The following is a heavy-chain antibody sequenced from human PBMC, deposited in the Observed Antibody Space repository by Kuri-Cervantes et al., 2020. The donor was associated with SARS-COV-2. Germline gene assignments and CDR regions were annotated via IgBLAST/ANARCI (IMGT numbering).Heavy chain of an antibody. D-gene: IGHD2-8*01. CDR2: ISSSSSTI. CDR3: ASEVIPNPNEKYAYYGLDV. CDR1: GLTFSVYG. Sequence: GESLKISCAASGLTFSVYGLNWVRQAPGKGLEWVSYISSSSSTIHYADSVKGRFTISRDNAKKSLFLQMNSLRAEDTAVYYCASEVIPNPNEKYAYYGLDVWGQGTTVTVSS. V-gene: IGHV3-48*01. J-gene: IGHJ6*02.